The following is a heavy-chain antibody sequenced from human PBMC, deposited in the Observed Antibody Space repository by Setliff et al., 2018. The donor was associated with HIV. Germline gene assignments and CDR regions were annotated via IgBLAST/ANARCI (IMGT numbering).Heavy chain of an antibody. CDR2: ISGSAAGT. J-gene: IGHJ3*02. CDR1: GFSFSSHG. D-gene: IGHD2-15*01. V-gene: IGHV3-23*01. Sequence: GESLKISCEASGFSFSSHGMSWVRQAPGMGLEWVSGISGSAAGTYYADSVKGRFTISRDNSQNTLYLQMKSLKAEDTAVYYCASCSGNWPCDVGEIWGQGTMVTVSS. CDR3: ASCSGNWPCDVGEI.